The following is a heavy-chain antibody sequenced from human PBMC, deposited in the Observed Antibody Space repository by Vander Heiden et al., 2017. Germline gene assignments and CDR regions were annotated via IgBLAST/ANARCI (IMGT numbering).Heavy chain of an antibody. CDR1: GYTFTANY. J-gene: IGHJ5*02. CDR2: INTNNGGT. D-gene: IGHD6-13*01. Sequence: QVQLVQSGAEMKTPGASMTVSCRASGYTFTANYIHWVRQAPGQGLEWMGWINTNNGGTKSAQKFEGRITMTRDTCISTHYMELSSLTSDDAAIYYCARGSGSSWFDAWGQGTLVTVPS. V-gene: IGHV1-2*02. CDR3: ARGSGSSWFDA.